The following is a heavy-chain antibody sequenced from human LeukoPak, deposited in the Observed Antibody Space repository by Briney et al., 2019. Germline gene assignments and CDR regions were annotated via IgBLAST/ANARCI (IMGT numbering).Heavy chain of an antibody. D-gene: IGHD2-2*01. J-gene: IGHJ4*02. CDR3: AITAQYCSSTSCSDY. Sequence: KTSETLSLTCTVSGGSINSGGSYWSWIRQPPGKGLEWIGEIYHSGSTNYNPSLKSRVTISVDKSKNQFSLKLSSVTAADTAVYYCAITAQYCSSTSCSDYWGQGTLVTVSS. CDR1: GGSINSGGSY. CDR2: IYHSGST. V-gene: IGHV4-39*07.